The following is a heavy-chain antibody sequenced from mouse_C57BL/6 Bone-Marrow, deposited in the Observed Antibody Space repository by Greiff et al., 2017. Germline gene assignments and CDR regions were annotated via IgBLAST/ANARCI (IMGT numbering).Heavy chain of an antibody. V-gene: IGHV5-12*01. D-gene: IGHD1-1*01. CDR2: ISNGGGST. Sequence: DVQLVESGGGLVQPGGSLKLSCAASGFTFSDYYMYWVRQTPEKRLEWVAYISNGGGSTYYPDTVKGRFTISRDNAKNTLYLQMSSLKSEDTAMYYCARLHYYGSSYWYFDVWGTGTTVTVSS. CDR3: ARLHYYGSSYWYFDV. J-gene: IGHJ1*03. CDR1: GFTFSDYY.